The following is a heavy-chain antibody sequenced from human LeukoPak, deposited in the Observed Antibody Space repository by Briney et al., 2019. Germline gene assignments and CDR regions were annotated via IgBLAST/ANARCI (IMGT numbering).Heavy chain of an antibody. CDR1: GGSISSSSYY. J-gene: IGHJ4*02. D-gene: IGHD5-24*01. CDR3: ARVARDVNNSGSFYY. V-gene: IGHV4-39*07. CDR2: KYYSGST. Sequence: KPSETLSLTCTVSGGSISSSSYYWGWIRQPPGKGLEWIGTKYYSGSTYYNPSLKSRGTISVDTSKNQFYLKLSSVTAADTAVYYCARVARDVNNSGSFYYWGQGTLVTVSS.